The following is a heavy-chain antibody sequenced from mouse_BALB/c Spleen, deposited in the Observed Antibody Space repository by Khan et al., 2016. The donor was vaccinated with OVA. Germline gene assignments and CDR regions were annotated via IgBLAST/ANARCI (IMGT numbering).Heavy chain of an antibody. J-gene: IGHJ2*01. V-gene: IGHV3-2*02. CDR2: IKYSGST. CDR1: GYSITSDYA. D-gene: IGHD1-1*01. Sequence: VQLKESGPGLVKPSQSLSLTCTVTGYSITSDYAWNWIRQFPGNKLEWMGYIKYSGSTSYNPSLKSRISITRDTSKNQFFLQLNSVTTEDTATYYCASSGTITTVVATDFDYWGQGTTLTVSS. CDR3: ASSGTITTVVATDFDY.